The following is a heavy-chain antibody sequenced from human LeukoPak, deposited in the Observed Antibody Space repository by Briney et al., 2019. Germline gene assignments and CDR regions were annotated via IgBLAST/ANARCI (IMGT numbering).Heavy chain of an antibody. CDR3: ARGGASCGGDCLDY. D-gene: IGHD2-21*02. Sequence: GGSLRLSCAASGFTFSSYGMHWVRQAPGKGLEWVAVISYDGSNKYYADSVKGRFTISRDNAKNSLYLQMNSLRAEDTAVYYCARGGASCGGDCLDYWGQGTLVTVSS. V-gene: IGHV3-33*05. CDR1: GFTFSSYG. CDR2: ISYDGSNK. J-gene: IGHJ4*02.